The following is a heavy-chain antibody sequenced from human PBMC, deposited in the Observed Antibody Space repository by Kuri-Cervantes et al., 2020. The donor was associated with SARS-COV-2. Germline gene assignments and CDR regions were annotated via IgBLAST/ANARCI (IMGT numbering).Heavy chain of an antibody. D-gene: IGHD1-26*01. CDR3: ARVRYIVGATETYYFDY. J-gene: IGHJ4*02. Sequence: ASVKVSCKASGYTFTGYYMHWVRQAPGQGLEWIGWINPNSGGTNYAQKFQGRVTMTRDTSISTAYMELSRLRSDDTAVYYCARVRYIVGATETYYFDYWGQGTLVTVSS. CDR1: GYTFTGYY. CDR2: INPNSGGT. V-gene: IGHV1-2*02.